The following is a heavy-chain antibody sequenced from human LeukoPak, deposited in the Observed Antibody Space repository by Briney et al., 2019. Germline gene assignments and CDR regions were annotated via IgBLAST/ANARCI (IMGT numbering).Heavy chain of an antibody. CDR3: AKFRDSSSWVWFDP. Sequence: PGGSLRLSCAAAGFTFSSYAMSWVRQAPGKGLEWVSAISGSGGSTYYADSVKGRFTISRDNSKHTLYLQMNSLRAEDTAVYYCAKFRDSSSWVWFDPWGQGTLVTVSS. V-gene: IGHV3-23*01. CDR1: GFTFSSYA. J-gene: IGHJ5*02. CDR2: ISGSGGST. D-gene: IGHD6-13*01.